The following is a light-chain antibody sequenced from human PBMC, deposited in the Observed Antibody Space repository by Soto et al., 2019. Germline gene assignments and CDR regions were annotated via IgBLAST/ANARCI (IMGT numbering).Light chain of an antibody. J-gene: IGKJ2*03. Sequence: EIVLTQSPGTLSLSPGERATLSCRASQIISSSFLAWYQQKPGQAPRLLIYGASSRATGIPDRFSGSGSGSDFTLTINRLEPDDFATYYCQQYFRYYSFGQGTKLEIK. CDR3: QQYFRYYS. V-gene: IGKV3-20*01. CDR1: QIISSSF. CDR2: GAS.